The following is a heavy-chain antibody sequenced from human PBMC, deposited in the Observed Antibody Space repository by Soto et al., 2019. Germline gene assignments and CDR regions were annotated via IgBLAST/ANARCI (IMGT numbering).Heavy chain of an antibody. CDR2: IYYSGST. Sequence: SETLSLTCTVSGGSISSSSYYWGWIRQPPGKGLEWIGSIYYSGSTYYNPSLKSRVTISVDTSKNQFSLKLSSVTAADTAVYYCARHEERADAFDIWGQGTMVTVSS. V-gene: IGHV4-39*01. J-gene: IGHJ3*02. D-gene: IGHD1-1*01. CDR3: ARHEERADAFDI. CDR1: GGSISSSSYY.